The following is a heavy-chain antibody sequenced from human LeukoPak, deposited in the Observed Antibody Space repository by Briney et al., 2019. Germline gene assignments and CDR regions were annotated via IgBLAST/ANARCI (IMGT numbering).Heavy chain of an antibody. D-gene: IGHD5-24*01. J-gene: IGHJ4*02. CDR3: ARRSTSRWLQLPPTNKYYFDY. CDR2: MNPNSGNT. V-gene: IGHV1-8*01. Sequence: ASVKVSCKASGYTFTSYDINWVRQATGQGLEWMGWMNPNSGNTDYAQKFLGRVTMTRNTSISTAYMELSSLRSEDTAVYYCARRSTSRWLQLPPTNKYYFDYWGQGTLVTVSS. CDR1: GYTFTSYD.